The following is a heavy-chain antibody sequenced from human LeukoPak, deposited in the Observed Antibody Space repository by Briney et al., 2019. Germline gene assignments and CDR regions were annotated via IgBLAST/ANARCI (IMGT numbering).Heavy chain of an antibody. J-gene: IGHJ4*02. CDR3: AKILSPYYYDSSGAFDY. CDR2: INPNSGGT. D-gene: IGHD3-22*01. Sequence: ASVKVSCRASGYTFTGYYMHWVRQAPGQGLEWMGWINPNSGGTNYAQKFQGRVTMTRDTSISTAYMELRRLRSDDTAVYYCAKILSPYYYDSSGAFDYWGQGTLVTVSS. CDR1: GYTFTGYY. V-gene: IGHV1-2*02.